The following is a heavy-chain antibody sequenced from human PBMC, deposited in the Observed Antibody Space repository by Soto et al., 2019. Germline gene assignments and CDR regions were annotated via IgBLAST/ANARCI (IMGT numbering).Heavy chain of an antibody. CDR1: GGSISSYY. CDR3: RSSSWSQKVDY. Sequence: PSETLSLTCTVSGGSISSYYWSWIRQPPGKGLEWIGYIYYSGSTNYNPSLKSRVTISVDTSKNQFSLKLSSVTAADTAVYYCRSSSWSQKVDYWGQGTLVTVSS. V-gene: IGHV4-59*08. CDR2: IYYSGST. J-gene: IGHJ4*02. D-gene: IGHD6-13*01.